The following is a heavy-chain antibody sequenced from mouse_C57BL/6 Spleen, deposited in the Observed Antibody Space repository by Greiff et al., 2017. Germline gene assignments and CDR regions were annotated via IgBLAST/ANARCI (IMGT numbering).Heavy chain of an antibody. J-gene: IGHJ1*03. D-gene: IGHD2-4*01. CDR1: GYTFTSYG. CDR2: IYPRSGNT. V-gene: IGHV1-81*01. Sequence: QVQLQQSGAELARPGASVKLSCKASGYTFTSYGISWVKQRPGQGLAWIGEIYPRSGNTYYNEKFKGKATLTADKSSSTAYMELRSLTSEDSAVYFCARGGVYDYDGYFDVWGTGTTVTVSS. CDR3: ARGGVYDYDGYFDV.